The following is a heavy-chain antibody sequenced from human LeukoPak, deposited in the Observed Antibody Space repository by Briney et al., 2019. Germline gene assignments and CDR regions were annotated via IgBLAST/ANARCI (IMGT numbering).Heavy chain of an antibody. CDR2: VGISSGNT. Sequence: AGGSLRLSCAASGFTFSDYSMNWVRQAPGKGLEWISYVGISSGNTKYADSVKGRFTISGDSAKNSVFLQMNSLRVEDTAVYYCARDHRYAFDNWGQGTLVIVSS. D-gene: IGHD5-12*01. V-gene: IGHV3-48*04. J-gene: IGHJ4*02. CDR1: GFTFSDYS. CDR3: ARDHRYAFDN.